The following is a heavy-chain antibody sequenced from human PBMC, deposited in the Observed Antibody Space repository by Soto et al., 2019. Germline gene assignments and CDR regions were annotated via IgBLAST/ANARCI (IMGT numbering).Heavy chain of an antibody. V-gene: IGHV6-1*01. CDR3: ARAIQLCLLDYYYSGMDV. CDR2: TYYRSKWYN. Sequence: SQTLSLTCAVSGDSVSSNSAAWNWIRQSPSRGLEWLGRTYYRSKWYNDYAVSVKSRITINPDTSKNQFSLQLNSVTPEDTAVYYCARAIQLCLLDYYYSGMDVGGQGATVTVSS. CDR1: GDSVSSNSAA. J-gene: IGHJ6*02. D-gene: IGHD5-18*01.